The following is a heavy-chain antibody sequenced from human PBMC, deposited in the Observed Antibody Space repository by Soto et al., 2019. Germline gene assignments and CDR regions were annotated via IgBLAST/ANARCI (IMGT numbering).Heavy chain of an antibody. V-gene: IGHV3-48*01. CDR3: ARELIHVAARAGGFDY. Sequence: GGSLRLSCAASGFTFSSYSMNWVRQAPGKGLEWVSYISSSSSTIYYADSVKGRFTISRDNAKNSLYLQMNSLRAEDTAVYYCARELIHVAARAGGFDYWGQGTLVTVSS. CDR1: GFTFSSYS. CDR2: ISSSSSTI. J-gene: IGHJ4*02. D-gene: IGHD6-6*01.